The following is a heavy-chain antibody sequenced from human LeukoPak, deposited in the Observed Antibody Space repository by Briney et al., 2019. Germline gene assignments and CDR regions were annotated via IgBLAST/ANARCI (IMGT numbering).Heavy chain of an antibody. J-gene: IGHJ4*02. CDR3: ARDVGPSDY. CDR1: GFTFSKYY. Sequence: GGSLRLSCAASGFTFSKYYMRWVRQAPGKGLEWVATIKEDGSEKSYVDSVKGRFTIPRDNAKNSLYLQMNSLRVDDTAVYYCARDVGPSDYWGQGTLVTVSS. D-gene: IGHD1-26*01. V-gene: IGHV3-7*01. CDR2: IKEDGSEK.